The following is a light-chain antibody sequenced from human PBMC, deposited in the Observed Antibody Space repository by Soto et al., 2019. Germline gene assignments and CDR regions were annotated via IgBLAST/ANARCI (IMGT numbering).Light chain of an antibody. CDR3: QQYSESPRT. CDR2: AAS. Sequence: SLSPGQRATLSCRASQTVTSAYMAWYQQKPGQAPNLLIYAASTRAVGIPDRFSASGSGTDFTLTISRLEPEDFAVYYCQQYSESPRTFGQGTKVDIK. J-gene: IGKJ1*01. CDR1: QTVTSAY. V-gene: IGKV3-20*01.